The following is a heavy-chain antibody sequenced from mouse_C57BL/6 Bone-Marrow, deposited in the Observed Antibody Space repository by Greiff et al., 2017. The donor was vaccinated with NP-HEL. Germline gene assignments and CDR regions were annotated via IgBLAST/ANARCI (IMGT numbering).Heavy chain of an antibody. Sequence: EVKLVESGPGLVKPSQSLSLTCSVTGYSITSGYYWNWIRQFPGNKLEWMGYISYDGSNNYNPSLKNRISITRDTSKNQFFLKLNSVTTEDTATYYCARGPLDYAMDYWGQGTSVTVSS. CDR2: ISYDGSN. V-gene: IGHV3-6*01. CDR1: GYSITSGYY. J-gene: IGHJ4*01. CDR3: ARGPLDYAMDY. D-gene: IGHD2-10*02.